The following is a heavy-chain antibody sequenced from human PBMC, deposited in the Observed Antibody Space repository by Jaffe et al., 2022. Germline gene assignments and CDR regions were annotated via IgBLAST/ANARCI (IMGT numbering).Heavy chain of an antibody. CDR2: IFWDDDI. Sequence: QITLKESGPTLVKPTQTLTLTCTFSGFSLTATGVGVGWIRQPPGKALEWLALIFWDDDIRYSPSLRSRLTITKDTSKNQVVLTVTNMDPVDTATYYCAHTRWDLVRGRQMYYFDYWGQGTLVTVSS. J-gene: IGHJ4*02. D-gene: IGHD3-10*01. V-gene: IGHV2-5*02. CDR1: GFSLTATGVG. CDR3: AHTRWDLVRGRQMYYFDY.